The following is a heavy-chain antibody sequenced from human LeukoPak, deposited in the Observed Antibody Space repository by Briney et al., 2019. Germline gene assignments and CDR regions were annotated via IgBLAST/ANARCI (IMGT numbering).Heavy chain of an antibody. CDR3: ARRTTGTHADAFDI. CDR2: ISYSGST. D-gene: IGHD1-1*01. CDR1: GGSISSSTYY. V-gene: IGHV4-39*01. Sequence: SETLSLTCTVSGGSISSSTYYWGWIRQPPGKGMDWIGSISYSGSTYYNPSLKSRVTISVDTSKNQFSLKLSSVTAAVTAVYYCARRTTGTHADAFDIWGQGTVVTVSS. J-gene: IGHJ3*02.